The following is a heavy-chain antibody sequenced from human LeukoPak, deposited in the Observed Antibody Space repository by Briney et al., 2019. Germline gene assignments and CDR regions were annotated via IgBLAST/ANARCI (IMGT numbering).Heavy chain of an antibody. CDR3: ARDDIAVAGKGDY. J-gene: IGHJ4*02. Sequence: GGSLRLSCAASGFTVSSNYMSWVRQAPGKGLEWVSVIYSGGSTYYADSVKGRFTISRDNSKNALYLQMNSLRAEDTAVYYCARDDIAVAGKGDYWGQGTLVTVSS. D-gene: IGHD6-19*01. CDR2: IYSGGST. V-gene: IGHV3-66*01. CDR1: GFTVSSNY.